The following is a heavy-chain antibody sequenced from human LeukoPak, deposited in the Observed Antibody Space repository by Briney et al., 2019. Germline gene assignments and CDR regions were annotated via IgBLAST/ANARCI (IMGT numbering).Heavy chain of an antibody. CDR3: AKALSYSSSSMLEY. V-gene: IGHV3-30*18. CDR1: GFTFSSYG. Sequence: PGGSLRLSCAASGFTFSSYGMHWVRQAPGKGLEWVAVISYDGSNKYHADSVKGRFTISRDNSENTLYLQMHSLRAEDTAVYYCAKALSYSSSSMLEYWGQGTLVTVSS. J-gene: IGHJ4*02. D-gene: IGHD6-13*01. CDR2: ISYDGSNK.